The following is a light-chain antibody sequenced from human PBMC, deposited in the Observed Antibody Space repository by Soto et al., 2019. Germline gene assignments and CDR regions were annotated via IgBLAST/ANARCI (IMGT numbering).Light chain of an antibody. CDR1: SSNIGAGYD. CDR3: QSYGSSLSVVV. J-gene: IGLJ3*02. Sequence: QAVVTQPPSVSGAPGQRVTISCTGSSSNIGAGYDVYWYQQLPGTAPKLLIYGNSNRPSGVPDRFSGSKSGTSASLAITGLQAEDEADYHCQSYGSSLSVVVFGGGTKLTVL. CDR2: GNS. V-gene: IGLV1-40*01.